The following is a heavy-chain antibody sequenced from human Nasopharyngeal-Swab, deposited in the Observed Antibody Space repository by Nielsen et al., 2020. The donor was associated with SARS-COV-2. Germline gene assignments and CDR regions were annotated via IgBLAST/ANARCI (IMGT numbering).Heavy chain of an antibody. Sequence: SETLSLTCTVSGGSISSSCYYWGWIRQPPGKGLEWNGYIYYSGSTYYNPSLESRVSMSVDTSKNHFSLKVSSVTAADTAVYYCARVPSDYGDPAGFDYWGQGILVTVSS. D-gene: IGHD4-17*01. V-gene: IGHV4-39*02. CDR1: GGSISSSCYY. J-gene: IGHJ4*02. CDR2: IYYSGST. CDR3: ARVPSDYGDPAGFDY.